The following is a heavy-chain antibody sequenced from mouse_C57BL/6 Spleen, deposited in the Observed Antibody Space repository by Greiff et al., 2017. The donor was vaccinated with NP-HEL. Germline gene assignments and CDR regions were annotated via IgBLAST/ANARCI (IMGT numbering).Heavy chain of an antibody. CDR2: INYDGSST. Sequence: EVKLMESEGGLVQPGSSMKLSCTASGFTFSDYYMAWVRQVPEKGLEWVANINYDGSSTYYLDSLKSRFIISRDNAKNILYLQMSSLKSEDTATYYCARRTTVSGAMDYWGQGTSVTVSS. V-gene: IGHV5-16*02. CDR3: ARRTTVSGAMDY. J-gene: IGHJ4*01. CDR1: GFTFSDYY. D-gene: IGHD1-1*01.